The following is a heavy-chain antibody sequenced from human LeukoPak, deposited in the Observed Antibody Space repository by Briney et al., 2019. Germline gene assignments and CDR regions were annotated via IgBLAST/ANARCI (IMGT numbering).Heavy chain of an antibody. Sequence: GASVKVSCKASGYTFTGYYMHWVRQAPGQGLEWMGWINPNSGGTNYAQKFQGRVTMTRDTSISTAYMELSRLRSDDTAVYYCARDPGYCSSTSCLYYYYYYMDVWGKGTTVTISS. J-gene: IGHJ6*03. CDR2: INPNSGGT. V-gene: IGHV1-2*02. D-gene: IGHD2-2*01. CDR3: ARDPGYCSSTSCLYYYYYYMDV. CDR1: GYTFTGYY.